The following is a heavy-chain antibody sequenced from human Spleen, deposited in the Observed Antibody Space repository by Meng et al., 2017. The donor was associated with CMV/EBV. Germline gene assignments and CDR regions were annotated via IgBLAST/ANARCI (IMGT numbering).Heavy chain of an antibody. D-gene: IGHD3-3*01. J-gene: IGHJ5*02. Sequence: GFTFSSYWMHWVRQSPGKGLEWIGEIYHPGSTNHNPSLKSRVTISVDKSRNQFSLSLSSVTAADTAVYYCARGIGVVVKGYFDLWGQGTLVTVSS. CDR1: GFTFSSYW. CDR3: ARGIGVVVKGYFDL. CDR2: IYHPGST. V-gene: IGHV4-4*02.